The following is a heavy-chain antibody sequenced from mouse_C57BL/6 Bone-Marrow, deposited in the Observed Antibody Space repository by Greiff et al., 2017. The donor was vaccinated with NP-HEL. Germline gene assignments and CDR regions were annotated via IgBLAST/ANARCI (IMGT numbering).Heavy chain of an antibody. J-gene: IGHJ2*01. D-gene: IGHD1-1*01. CDR2: IHPNSGST. CDR3: ARPTTVVADY. V-gene: IGHV1-64*01. Sequence: QVQLQQPGAELVKPGASVKLSCKASGYNFTSYWMHWVKQRPGQGLEWIGMIHPNSGSTNYNEKFKSKATLTVDKSSSTAYMQLSSLTSEDSAVYYCARPTTVVADYWGQGTTLTVSS. CDR1: GYNFTSYW.